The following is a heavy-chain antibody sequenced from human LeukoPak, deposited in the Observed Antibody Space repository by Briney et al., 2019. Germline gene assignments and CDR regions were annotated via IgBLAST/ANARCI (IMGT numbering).Heavy chain of an antibody. Sequence: GTSLRLSCAAAGFKFTDYAMTWIRQAPGKGLEWVSSVSETGDITYYADSVKGRFTTSRDNSKNTLSLEMNSLRTEDTALYYCVQSWMAAATIPLHWGLGTLVTVS. J-gene: IGHJ1*01. D-gene: IGHD2-21*01. CDR2: VSETGDIT. CDR3: VQSWMAAATIPLH. CDR1: GFKFTDYA. V-gene: IGHV3-23*01.